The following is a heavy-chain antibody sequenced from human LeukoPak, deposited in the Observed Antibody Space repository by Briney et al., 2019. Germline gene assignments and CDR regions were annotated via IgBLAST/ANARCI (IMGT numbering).Heavy chain of an antibody. Sequence: HAGGSLRLSCAASGFTFSSYAMTWVRQAPGKGLEWVSAISNNGGYTYYADSVQGRFTISRDNSKSTLCLQMNSLGAEDTAVYYCAKQLGYCSDGSCYFPYWGQGTLVTVSS. J-gene: IGHJ4*02. V-gene: IGHV3-23*01. CDR2: ISNNGGYT. CDR3: AKQLGYCSDGSCYFPY. CDR1: GFTFSSYA. D-gene: IGHD2-15*01.